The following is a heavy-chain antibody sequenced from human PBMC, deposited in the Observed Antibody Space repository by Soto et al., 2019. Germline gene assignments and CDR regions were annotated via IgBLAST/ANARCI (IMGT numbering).Heavy chain of an antibody. D-gene: IGHD3-22*01. CDR2: INHSGST. CDR1: GGSFSGYY. Sequence: QVQLQQWGAGLLKPAETLSRTCAVYGGSFSGYYWCWIRQPPGQGLEWIGEINHSGSTNYNPSLKSRVTTSVDTSNNQFSLKLVSVPAADTAVYYCARGPYYGRRGYPDYDYGMDVWAHGTTVTVSS. J-gene: IGHJ6*02. V-gene: IGHV4-34*01. CDR3: ARGPYYGRRGYPDYDYGMDV.